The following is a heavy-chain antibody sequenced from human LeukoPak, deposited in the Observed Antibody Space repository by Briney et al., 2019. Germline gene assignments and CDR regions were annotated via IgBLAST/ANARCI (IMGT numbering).Heavy chain of an antibody. CDR3: ARGGSGSSFTDY. CDR2: ISAYNGDT. V-gene: IGHV1-18*01. D-gene: IGHD3-10*01. CDR1: GYTFTNYG. J-gene: IGHJ4*02. Sequence: ASVKVSCKASGYTFTNYGISWVRQAPGQGLEWMGWISAYNGDTNYAQEFQGRVTMTTDTSTSPAYMELRNLRSDDTAVYFCARGGSGSSFTDYWGQGTLVTVSS.